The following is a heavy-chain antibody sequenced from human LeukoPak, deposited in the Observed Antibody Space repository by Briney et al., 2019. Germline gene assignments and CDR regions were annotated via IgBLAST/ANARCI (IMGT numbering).Heavy chain of an antibody. CDR1: GGSISGSIYN. D-gene: IGHD3-16*01. CDR3: PRRPTNYACDS. V-gene: IGHV4-39*01. CDR2: FSYGGST. Sequence: PSETLSLTCSVSGGSISGSIYNWGWIRQPPGKGLEWIASFSYGGSTNYNPCLKSRVTISVDTSKTQFSLKLSSVTPADTAVYYCPRRPTNYACDSWGQGTLVTVSS. J-gene: IGHJ5*01.